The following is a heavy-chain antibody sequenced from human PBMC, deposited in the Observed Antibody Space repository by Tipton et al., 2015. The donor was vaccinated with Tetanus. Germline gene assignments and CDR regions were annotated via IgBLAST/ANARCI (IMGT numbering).Heavy chain of an antibody. V-gene: IGHV3-9*01. D-gene: IGHD3-3*01. Sequence: SLRLSCAASGFTFDDYAMHWVRQAPGKGLEWVSGISWNSGSIGYADSVKGRFTISRDNAKNSLYLQMNSLRAEDTAVYYCARDPEYYDFWSGYYSEVRASDYWGQGTLVTVSS. CDR3: ARDPEYYDFWSGYYSEVRASDY. CDR1: GFTFDDYA. J-gene: IGHJ4*02. CDR2: ISWNSGSI.